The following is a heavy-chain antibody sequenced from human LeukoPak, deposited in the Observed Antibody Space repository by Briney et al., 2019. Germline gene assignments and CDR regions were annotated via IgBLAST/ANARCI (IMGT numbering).Heavy chain of an antibody. J-gene: IGHJ4*02. Sequence: GGSLRLSCAASGFTFSSYWMSWVRQAPGKGLEWVANIKQDGSEKYYVDSVKGRFTISRDNAKNSLYLQMNSLRAEDTAVYYCARLRYDFWSGYYDYWGQGTLVTVSS. CDR1: GFTFSSYW. CDR2: IKQDGSEK. V-gene: IGHV3-7*01. D-gene: IGHD3-3*01. CDR3: ARLRYDFWSGYYDY.